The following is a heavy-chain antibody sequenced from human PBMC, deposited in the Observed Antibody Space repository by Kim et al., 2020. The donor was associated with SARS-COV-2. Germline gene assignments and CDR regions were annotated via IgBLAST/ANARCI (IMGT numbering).Heavy chain of an antibody. Sequence: GGSLRLSCAASGFTFSNAWMSWVRQAPGKGLEWVGRIKSKTDGGTTDYAAPVKGRFTISRDDSKNTLYLQMNSLKTEDTAVYYCTTFEGGYYYYYYYGMDVGGQGTTVTVSS. CDR3: TTFEGGYYYYYYYGMDV. CDR2: IKSKTDGGTT. V-gene: IGHV3-15*01. CDR1: GFTFSNAW. J-gene: IGHJ6*02. D-gene: IGHD3-22*01.